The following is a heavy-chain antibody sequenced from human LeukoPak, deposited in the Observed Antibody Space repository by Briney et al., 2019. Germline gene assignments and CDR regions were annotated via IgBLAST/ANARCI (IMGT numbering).Heavy chain of an antibody. D-gene: IGHD3-3*01. CDR3: ARGFLEWLFFDY. Sequence: GASVKVSCKASGYTFTGYYMHWVRLAPGQGVEWMGWINPNSGGTNYAQKSQGRVTMTRDTSTSTAYMELSRLRSDGTAVYYCARGFLEWLFFDYWGQGTLVTVSS. J-gene: IGHJ4*02. CDR1: GYTFTGYY. CDR2: INPNSGGT. V-gene: IGHV1-2*02.